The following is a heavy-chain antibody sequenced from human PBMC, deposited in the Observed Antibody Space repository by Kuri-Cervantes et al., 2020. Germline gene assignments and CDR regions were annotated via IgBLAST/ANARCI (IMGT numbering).Heavy chain of an antibody. Sequence: GESLKISCAASGFTFSRFAMHWVRQAPGKGLDWVAVISNDGSNKRYADSVEGRFAISRDNSKNTLYLQMNSLRGEDTAVYYCAKLGLWFGETNDYWGQGTLVTVSS. D-gene: IGHD3-10*01. CDR2: ISNDGSNK. V-gene: IGHV3-30-3*02. CDR3: AKLGLWFGETNDY. CDR1: GFTFSRFA. J-gene: IGHJ4*02.